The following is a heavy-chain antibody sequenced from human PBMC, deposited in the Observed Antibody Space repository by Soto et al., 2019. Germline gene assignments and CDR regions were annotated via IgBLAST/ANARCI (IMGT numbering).Heavy chain of an antibody. CDR3: AKETGYSYGFQPNALDV. V-gene: IGHV1-69*01. Sequence: QVQLVQSGAEVKKPGSSVKVSCKTSRDTFNKYAFNWVRQAPGQGLEWMGWIIPIFSSRNYAEKFQGRVTITADDSTSTAYMELRSLRFEDTAVYYCAKETGYSYGFQPNALDVWGQGTTVTVSS. CDR1: RDTFNKYA. D-gene: IGHD5-18*01. J-gene: IGHJ6*02. CDR2: IIPIFSSR.